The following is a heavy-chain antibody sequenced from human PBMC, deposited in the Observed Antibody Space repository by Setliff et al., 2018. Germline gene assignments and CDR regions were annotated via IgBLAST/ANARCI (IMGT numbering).Heavy chain of an antibody. CDR3: ARSGRGYYDSSGQFDY. J-gene: IGHJ4*02. CDR2: IYTSGST. CDR1: GGSISSYY. Sequence: PSETLSLTCTVSGGSISSYYWSWIRQPAGKGLEWIGRIYTSGSTNYNPSPKSRVTMSVDTSKNQFSLKLSSVTAADTAVYYCARSGRGYYDSSGQFDYWGQGTLVTVSS. D-gene: IGHD3-22*01. V-gene: IGHV4-4*07.